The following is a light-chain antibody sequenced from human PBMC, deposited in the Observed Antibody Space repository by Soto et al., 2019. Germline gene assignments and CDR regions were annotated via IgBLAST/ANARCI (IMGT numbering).Light chain of an antibody. Sequence: ENVLTQSPGTLSLSPGERATLSCRASQRVSSSYLAWYQQKPGQTPRLLVYGASSRATGIPDRFSGSGSGTDFTLTISRLEPEDFAVYYCQQHGSSPITFGQGTRLEIK. V-gene: IGKV3-20*01. J-gene: IGKJ5*01. CDR3: QQHGSSPIT. CDR2: GAS. CDR1: QRVSSSY.